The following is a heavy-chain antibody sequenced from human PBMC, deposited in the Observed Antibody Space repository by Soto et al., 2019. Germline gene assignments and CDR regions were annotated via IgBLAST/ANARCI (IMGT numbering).Heavy chain of an antibody. CDR1: GFTFDDYA. D-gene: IGHD3-16*01. CDR2: ISWNSGSI. CDR3: AKDLSSDYIWGSYAN. J-gene: IGHJ4*02. Sequence: GGSLRLSCAASGFTFDDYAMHWVRQAPGKGLEWVSGISWNSGSIGYADSVKGRFTISRDNAKNSLYLQMNSLRAEDTALYYCAKDLSSDYIWGSYANWGQGTLVTVSS. V-gene: IGHV3-9*01.